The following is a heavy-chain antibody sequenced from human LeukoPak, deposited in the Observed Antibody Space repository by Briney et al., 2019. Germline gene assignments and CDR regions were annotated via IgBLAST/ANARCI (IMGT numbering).Heavy chain of an antibody. CDR3: ARGDVKRTAAVDYYYMDV. Sequence: ASVKVSCKASGYTFTSYDINWVRQATGQGLEWMGWMNPNSGNTGYAQKFQGRVTMTRNTPISTAYMELSSLRSEDTAVYYCARGDVKRTAAVDYYYMDVWGKGTTVTVSS. CDR2: MNPNSGNT. CDR1: GYTFTSYD. V-gene: IGHV1-8*01. J-gene: IGHJ6*03. D-gene: IGHD6-13*01.